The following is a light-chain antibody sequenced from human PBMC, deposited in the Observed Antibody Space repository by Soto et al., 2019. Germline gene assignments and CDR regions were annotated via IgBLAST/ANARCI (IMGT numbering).Light chain of an antibody. CDR3: QSYDSSLSGDVV. CDR1: RSNIGAGYD. V-gene: IGLV1-40*01. J-gene: IGLJ2*01. Sequence: QSVLTQPPSVSGAPGQRVTISCTGSRSNIGAGYDVHWYQQLPGTAPKLLIYGNSNRPSGVPDRFSGSKSGTSASLAITGLQAEAEADDYCQSYDSSLSGDVVFGGGTKVTVL. CDR2: GNS.